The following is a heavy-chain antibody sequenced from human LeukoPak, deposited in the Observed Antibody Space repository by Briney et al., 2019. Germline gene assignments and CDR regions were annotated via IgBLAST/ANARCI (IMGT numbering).Heavy chain of an antibody. CDR3: ARSTYYDILTGYYGPYYMDV. V-gene: IGHV1-46*01. CDR2: INPSGDPT. J-gene: IGHJ6*03. D-gene: IGHD3-9*01. Sequence: ASVKVSCKASGYTFTSYYMHWVRQAPGQGLEWVGIINPSGDPTTYAQKFQGRVTITADESTSTAYMELSSLRSEDTAVYYCARSTYYDILTGYYGPYYMDVWGKGTTVTISS. CDR1: GYTFTSYY.